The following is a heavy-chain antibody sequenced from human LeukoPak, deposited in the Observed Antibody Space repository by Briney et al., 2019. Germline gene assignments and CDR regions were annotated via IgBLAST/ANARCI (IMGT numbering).Heavy chain of an antibody. D-gene: IGHD6-13*01. CDR2: INHSGST. CDR1: GGSFSGYY. V-gene: IGHV4-34*01. J-gene: IGHJ5*02. Sequence: PSETLSLTCAVYGGSFSGYYWSWIRQPPGKGLEWIGEINHSGSTNYNPSLKSRVTISVDTSKNQFSLKLSSVTAADTAVYYCARGLTYWQQLANRRGDWFDPWGQGTLVTVSS. CDR3: ARGLTYWQQLANRRGDWFDP.